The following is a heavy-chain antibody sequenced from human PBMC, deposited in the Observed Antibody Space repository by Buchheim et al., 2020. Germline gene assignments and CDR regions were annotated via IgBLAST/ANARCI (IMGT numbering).Heavy chain of an antibody. CDR2: VNHSGST. D-gene: IGHD3-10*01. J-gene: IGHJ5*02. CDR1: GGSFSGYY. CDR3: ARGRKRYYGSGSYLS. Sequence: QVQLQQWGAGLLKPSETLSLTCAVYGGSFSGYYWSWIRQPPGQGLEWIGEVNHSGSTNYNPSLKSRVTISVDTSKNQFHLQLSSVTAADTAVDYCARGRKRYYGSGSYLSWGQGTL. V-gene: IGHV4-34*01.